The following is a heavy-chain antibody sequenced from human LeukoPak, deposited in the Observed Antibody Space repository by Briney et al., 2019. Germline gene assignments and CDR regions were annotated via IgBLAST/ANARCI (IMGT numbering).Heavy chain of an antibody. CDR1: GGSISSYY. CDR2: IYYSGST. V-gene: IGHV4-59*01. CDR3: ARDRGRYYDSSSYRFDY. Sequence: PSETLSLTCTVSGGSISSYYWSWIRQPPGKGLEWIGYIYYSGSTNYNPSLKSRVTISVDTSKNQFSLKLSSVTAADTAVYYCARDRGRYYDSSSYRFDYWGQGTLVTVSS. D-gene: IGHD3-22*01. J-gene: IGHJ4*02.